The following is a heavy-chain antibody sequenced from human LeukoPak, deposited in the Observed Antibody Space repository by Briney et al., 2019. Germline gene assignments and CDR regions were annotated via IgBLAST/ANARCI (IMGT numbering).Heavy chain of an antibody. D-gene: IGHD3-10*01. V-gene: IGHV3-30*04. CDR2: ISHDEKNK. CDR3: ATTFRGVIITRLDY. J-gene: IGHJ4*02. Sequence: GRSLRLSCAASGSSFSGYAMHWVRRTPGKGLEWVAVISHDEKNKFYAESVKGRFTISRDNSKNTLFLEMNSLRPEDTAFYYCATTFRGVIITRLDYWGQGTLVTVSS. CDR1: GSSFSGYA.